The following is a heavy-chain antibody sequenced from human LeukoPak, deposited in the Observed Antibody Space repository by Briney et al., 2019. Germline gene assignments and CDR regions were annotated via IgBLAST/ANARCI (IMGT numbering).Heavy chain of an antibody. CDR3: AKDRRYSSGWFDY. CDR1: GFTFSSYA. J-gene: IGHJ4*02. Sequence: GGSLRLSCAASGFTFSSYAMSWVRQAPGKGLEWVSAISGSGGSTYYADSVKSRFTISRDNSKNTLYLQMNSLRAEDTAVYYCAKDRRYSSGWFDYWGQGTLVTVSS. CDR2: ISGSGGST. D-gene: IGHD6-19*01. V-gene: IGHV3-23*01.